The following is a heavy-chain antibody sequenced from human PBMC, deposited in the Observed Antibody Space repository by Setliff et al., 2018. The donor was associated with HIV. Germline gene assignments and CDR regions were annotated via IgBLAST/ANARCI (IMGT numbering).Heavy chain of an antibody. CDR1: GFSLTSAW. Sequence: GGSLRLSCAASGFSLTSAWMNWVRQAPGKGLEWLGRMASRHDGGTTDYAAPVRGRFTFSRDDSTNTLYLQMNNLKIEDTAVYYCVTDDKVAFDVWGRGTMVTVSS. J-gene: IGHJ3*01. V-gene: IGHV3-15*04. CDR2: MASRHDGGTT. CDR3: VTDDKVAFDV.